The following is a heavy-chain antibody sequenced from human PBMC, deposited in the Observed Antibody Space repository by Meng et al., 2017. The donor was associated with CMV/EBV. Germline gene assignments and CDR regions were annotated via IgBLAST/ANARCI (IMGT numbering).Heavy chain of an antibody. V-gene: IGHV3-49*04. CDR3: ARGSGSPEH. Sequence: GESLKISCAASGFNFGDYAMTWVRQAPGKRPEWIGFIRNRTRGGTTEYAASVKGRLSILRDDSKSIAYLQVDSVKTDDTGVYYCARGSGSPEHWGQGTLVTVSS. J-gene: IGHJ1*01. CDR2: IRNRTRGGTT. CDR1: GFNFGDYA. D-gene: IGHD3-10*01.